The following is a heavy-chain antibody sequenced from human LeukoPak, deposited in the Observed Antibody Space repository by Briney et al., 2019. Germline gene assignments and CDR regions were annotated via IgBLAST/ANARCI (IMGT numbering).Heavy chain of an antibody. Sequence: SETLSLTCTVSGGSISSGSYYWSWIRQPAGKGLEWIGRIYTSGSTNYNPSLKSRVTISVDTSKNQFSLKLSSVTAADTAVYYCAREGKYSSGWYSDDAFDIWGQGTMVTVSS. J-gene: IGHJ3*02. V-gene: IGHV4-61*02. CDR1: GGSISSGSYY. CDR2: IYTSGST. CDR3: AREGKYSSGWYSDDAFDI. D-gene: IGHD6-19*01.